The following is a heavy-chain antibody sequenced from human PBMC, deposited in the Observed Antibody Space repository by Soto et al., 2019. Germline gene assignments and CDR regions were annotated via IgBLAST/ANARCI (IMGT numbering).Heavy chain of an antibody. Sequence: ASVKVSCKASGYTFTIYGISWVRQAPGQGLEWMGWISAYNGNTNYAQKLQGRVTMTTDTSTSTAYMELRSLRSDDTAVYYCARDPYQGRQSPSGYGYMDVWGQGTTVTVSS. J-gene: IGHJ6*02. CDR1: GYTFTIYG. D-gene: IGHD5-12*01. CDR2: ISAYNGNT. V-gene: IGHV1-18*01. CDR3: ARDPYQGRQSPSGYGYMDV.